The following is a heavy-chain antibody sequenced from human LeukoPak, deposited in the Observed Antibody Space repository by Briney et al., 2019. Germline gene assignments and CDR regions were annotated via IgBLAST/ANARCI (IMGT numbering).Heavy chain of an antibody. V-gene: IGHV4-4*02. J-gene: IGHJ6*02. CDR3: ARVQLERLGYYYGMDV. D-gene: IGHD1-1*01. CDR1: GGSISSRNW. Sequence: SETLSLTCAVSGGSISSRNWWSWVRQPPGKGLEWIGEIYHSGSTNYNPSLKSRVTISVDKSKNQFSLKLSSVTAADMAVYYCARVQLERLGYYYGMDVWGQGTTLTVSS. CDR2: IYHSGST.